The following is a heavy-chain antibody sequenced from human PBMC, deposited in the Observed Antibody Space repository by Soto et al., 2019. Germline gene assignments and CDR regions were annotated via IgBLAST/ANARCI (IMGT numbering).Heavy chain of an antibody. V-gene: IGHV4-34*01. J-gene: IGHJ5*02. Sequence: PSETLSLTCAVYGGSFSGYSWTWIRQPPGRGLEWIGEISHSITTNYNPSLKSRVTISVDTSKNQFSLKLSSVTAADTAVYYCARRTPGGSETYYNSRFDPWGQGTLVTVSS. CDR1: GGSFSGYS. CDR2: ISHSITT. D-gene: IGHD3-10*01. CDR3: ARRTPGGSETYYNSRFDP.